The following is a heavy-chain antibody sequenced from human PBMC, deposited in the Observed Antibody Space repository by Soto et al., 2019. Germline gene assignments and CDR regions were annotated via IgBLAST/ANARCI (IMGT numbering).Heavy chain of an antibody. CDR1: GGSISSGDYY. CDR2: IYYSGST. Sequence: PSETLSLTCTVSGGSISSGDYYWSWIRQPPGKGLEWIGYIYYSGSTYYNPSLKSRVTISVDTSKNQFSLKLSSVTAADTAVYYCARVRIAVAAVLDYWGQGTLVTVSS. V-gene: IGHV4-30-4*01. D-gene: IGHD6-19*01. CDR3: ARVRIAVAAVLDY. J-gene: IGHJ4*02.